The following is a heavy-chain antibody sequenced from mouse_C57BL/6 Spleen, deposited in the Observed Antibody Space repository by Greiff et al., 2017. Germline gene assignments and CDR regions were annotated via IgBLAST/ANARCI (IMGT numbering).Heavy chain of an antibody. J-gene: IGHJ2*01. D-gene: IGHD2-5*01. V-gene: IGHV1-50*01. CDR2: IDPSDSYT. CDR1: GYTFTSYW. Sequence: QVQLQQSGAELVKPGASVKLSCKASGYTFTSYWMQWVKQRPGQGLEWIGEIDPSDSYTYYNQKFKGKATLTVDTSSSTAYMQLSSLTSEDSAVYYCARRGYSNYGTYYWGQGTTLTVSS. CDR3: ARRGYSNYGTYY.